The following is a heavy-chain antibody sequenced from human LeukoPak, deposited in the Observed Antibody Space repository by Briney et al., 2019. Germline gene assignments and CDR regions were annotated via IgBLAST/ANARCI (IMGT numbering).Heavy chain of an antibody. CDR1: AFTFSSYW. D-gene: IGHD4-23*01. CDR2: IKEDGSEI. Sequence: GGSLRLSCEVSAFTFSSYWMSWVRQAPGKGLEGVANIKEDGSEINYVDSVKGRFTISRDNAKNSLFLQMNSLRVEDTAVYYCARDRGYSSFDYWGQGTLVTVSS. CDR3: ARDRGYSSFDY. V-gene: IGHV3-7*01. J-gene: IGHJ4*02.